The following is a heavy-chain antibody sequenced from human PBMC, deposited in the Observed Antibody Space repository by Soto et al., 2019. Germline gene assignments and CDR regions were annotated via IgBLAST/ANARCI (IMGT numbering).Heavy chain of an antibody. CDR1: GFTFDDNA. CDR2: INWKSDI. V-gene: IGHV3-9*01. D-gene: IGHD6-13*01. J-gene: IGHJ3*02. Sequence: GGSLRLSCAVSGFTFDDNAMHWVRQAPEKGLEWVSGINWKSDIGYADSVKGRFTISRDNAENSLYLQMNSLRAEDTAVYYCARVESSWSDAFDIWGQGTMVTVSS. CDR3: ARVESSWSDAFDI.